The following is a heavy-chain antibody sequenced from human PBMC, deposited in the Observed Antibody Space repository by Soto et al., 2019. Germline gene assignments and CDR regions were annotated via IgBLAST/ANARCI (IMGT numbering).Heavy chain of an antibody. CDR1: GDSISDYY. V-gene: IGHV4-59*01. CDR3: AREAWSIGYFYFDH. Sequence: TSETLSLTCTVSGDSISDYYWSWIRQAPGKGLEWIGYVYYRGSTSFNPSLATRISMSIDTSRKQFSLKLSSVTAADTAVYYCAREAWSIGYFYFDHWGQGSLVTVSS. CDR2: VYYRGST. J-gene: IGHJ4*02. D-gene: IGHD3-22*01.